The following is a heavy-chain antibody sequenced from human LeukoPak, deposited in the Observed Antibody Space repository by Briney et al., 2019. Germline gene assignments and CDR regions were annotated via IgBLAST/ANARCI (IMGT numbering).Heavy chain of an antibody. CDR3: AKDTDSSSWSVLNWFDP. J-gene: IGHJ5*02. Sequence: GGSLRLSCAASGFTFSSYAMSWVRQAPGKGLEWVSAISGCGGSTYYADSVKGRFTISRDNSKNTLYLQMNSLRAEDTAVYYCAKDTDSSSWSVLNWFDPWGQGTLVTVSS. CDR1: GFTFSSYA. V-gene: IGHV3-23*01. D-gene: IGHD6-13*01. CDR2: ISGCGGST.